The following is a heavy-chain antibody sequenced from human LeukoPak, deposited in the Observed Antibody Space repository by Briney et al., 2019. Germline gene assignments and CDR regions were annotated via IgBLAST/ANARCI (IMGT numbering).Heavy chain of an antibody. V-gene: IGHV4-59*01. CDR2: IYYSGSA. D-gene: IGHD6-25*01. J-gene: IGHJ4*02. CDR1: GGSISDYS. Sequence: PSETLSLTCTVSGGSISDYSWSWIRQPPGKGLEWIGNIYYSGSANHNPSLKSRVTISRDTSKNQFSLRLTSVTTADTAVYYCARAGGVKTAALDLDYWGQGTLVTVSS. CDR3: ARAGGVKTAALDLDY.